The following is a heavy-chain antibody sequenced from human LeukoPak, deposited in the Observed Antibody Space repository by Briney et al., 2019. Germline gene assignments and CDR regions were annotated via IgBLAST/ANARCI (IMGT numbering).Heavy chain of an antibody. D-gene: IGHD1-26*01. Sequence: PSETLSLTCTVSSGSLSSDYWSWLRQPPGKGLEWIGYIYYSGSTNYNPSLTSRVTISLDTSRSQFSLKLTSATAADTAVYYCARWQGATRDFDYWGQGTLVTVSS. CDR2: IYYSGST. J-gene: IGHJ4*02. CDR3: ARWQGATRDFDY. CDR1: SGSLSSDY. V-gene: IGHV4-59*01.